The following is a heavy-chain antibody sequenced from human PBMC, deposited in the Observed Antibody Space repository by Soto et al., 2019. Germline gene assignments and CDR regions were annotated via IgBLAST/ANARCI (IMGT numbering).Heavy chain of an antibody. D-gene: IGHD6-13*01. CDR2: ISSSGATI. CDR3: GRLRESFSSIWYALL. Sequence: EVELVESGGGLVQPGGSLTLSCAASGFTFSTYSMNWVRQAPGKGLQWVSYISSSGATIYYADSVKGRFTISRDNAKNSLYLRLNSQRGEATAVYYCGRLRESFSSIWYALLWGQRSLVTGSS. V-gene: IGHV3-48*01. J-gene: IGHJ4*02. CDR1: GFTFSTYS.